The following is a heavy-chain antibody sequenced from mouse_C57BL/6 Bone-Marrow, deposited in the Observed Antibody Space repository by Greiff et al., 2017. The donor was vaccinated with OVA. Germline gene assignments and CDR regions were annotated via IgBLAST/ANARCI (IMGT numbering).Heavy chain of an antibody. V-gene: IGHV1-72*01. CDR3: AKNFITTVVAPSDYAMDY. Sequence: QVQLQQPGAELVKPGASVKLSCKASGYTFTSYWMHWVKQRPGRGLEWIGRIDPNSGGTKYNEKFKSKATLTVDKPSSTAYMQLSSLTSEDSAVYYCAKNFITTVVAPSDYAMDYWGQGTSVTVSS. J-gene: IGHJ4*01. CDR2: IDPNSGGT. D-gene: IGHD1-1*01. CDR1: GYTFTSYW.